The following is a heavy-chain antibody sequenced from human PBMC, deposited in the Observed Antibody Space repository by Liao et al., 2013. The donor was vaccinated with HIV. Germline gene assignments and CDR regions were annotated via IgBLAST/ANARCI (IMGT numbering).Heavy chain of an antibody. CDR3: ARDRVRLYIPSKQGRRYFVS. CDR2: IYSSGTT. V-gene: IGHV4-61*02. J-gene: IGHJ2*01. D-gene: IGHD2-15*01. CDR1: GGSISGGSDY. Sequence: QVQLQESGPGLVKPSQTLSLTCTVSGGSISGGSDYWSWIRQPAGKGLEWIGRIYSSGTTNYNPSLQESSHHFLVDDVPTKPTFFPRRLRSVTAADTAVYYCARDRVRLYIPSKQGRRYFVSLGPVAP.